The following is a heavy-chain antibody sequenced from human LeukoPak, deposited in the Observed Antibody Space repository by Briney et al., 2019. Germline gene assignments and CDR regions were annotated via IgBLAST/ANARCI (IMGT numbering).Heavy chain of an antibody. Sequence: SETLSLTCTVSGGSISGYYWSWIRQPPGKGLEWIGEINHSGSTNYNPSLKSRVTISVDTSKNQFSLKLSSVTAADTAVYYCARRKVLYCSGGSCYRRSGFDYWGQGTLVTVSS. CDR1: GGSISGYY. D-gene: IGHD2-15*01. CDR2: INHSGST. J-gene: IGHJ4*02. V-gene: IGHV4-34*01. CDR3: ARRKVLYCSGGSCYRRSGFDY.